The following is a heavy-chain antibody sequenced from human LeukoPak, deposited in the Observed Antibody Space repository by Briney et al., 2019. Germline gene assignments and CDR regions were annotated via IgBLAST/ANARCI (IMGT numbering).Heavy chain of an antibody. V-gene: IGHV1-69*04. CDR3: AKANDSSGYYPSY. D-gene: IGHD3-22*01. CDR1: GGTFISHA. J-gene: IGHJ4*02. CDR2: IIPVIGVG. Sequence: ASVKVSCKASGGTFISHAISWVRQAPGQGLEWMGRIIPVIGVGNYAQKFQGRVTITADKSTDTAYMELSSLRSGDTAMYFCAKANDSSGYYPSYWGQGTLVTVSS.